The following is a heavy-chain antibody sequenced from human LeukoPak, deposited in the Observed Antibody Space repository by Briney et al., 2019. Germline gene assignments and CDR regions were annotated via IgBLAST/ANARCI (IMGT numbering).Heavy chain of an antibody. CDR2: INHSGST. V-gene: IGHV4-34*01. Sequence: SETLSLTCAVYGGSFSGYYWSWIRQPPGKGLEWIGEINHSGSTNYNPSLKSRVTISVDTSKNQFSLKLSSVTAADTAVYYCARVRAVAGTRRYFQHWGQGTLVTVSS. CDR3: ARVRAVAGTRRYFQH. J-gene: IGHJ1*01. D-gene: IGHD6-19*01. CDR1: GGSFSGYY.